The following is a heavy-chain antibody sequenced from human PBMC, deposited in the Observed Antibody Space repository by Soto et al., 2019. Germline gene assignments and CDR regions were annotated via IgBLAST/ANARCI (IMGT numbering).Heavy chain of an antibody. CDR1: GGTFSSYA. CDR2: IIPIFGTA. CDR3: ARAYSSYYDSSGYYPNWFDP. J-gene: IGHJ5*02. D-gene: IGHD3-22*01. V-gene: IGHV1-69*13. Sequence: SVKVSCKASGGTFSSYAISWVRQAPGQGLEWMGGIIPIFGTANYAQKFQGRVTITADESTSTAYMELSSLRSEDTAVYYCARAYSSYYDSSGYYPNWFDPWGQGTLVTVPS.